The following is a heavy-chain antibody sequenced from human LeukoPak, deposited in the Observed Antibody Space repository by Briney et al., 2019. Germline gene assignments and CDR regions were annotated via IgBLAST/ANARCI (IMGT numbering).Heavy chain of an antibody. D-gene: IGHD3-3*01. CDR1: GFTVSSNY. V-gene: IGHV3-53*01. CDR2: ISSGGST. Sequence: GGTLRLSCAASGFTVSSNYMSWVRQAPGKGLECVSVISSGGSTYYADSVKGRFTTSRDKSKNTLYLQMSGLRAEDTAVYYCARGTYYDFWSGYYHDAFDIWGQGTMVTVSS. J-gene: IGHJ3*02. CDR3: ARGTYYDFWSGYYHDAFDI.